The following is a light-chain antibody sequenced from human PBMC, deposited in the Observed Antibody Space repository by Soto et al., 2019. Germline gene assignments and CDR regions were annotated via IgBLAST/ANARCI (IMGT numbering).Light chain of an antibody. CDR2: DAS. V-gene: IGKV1-5*01. CDR1: QSISNW. J-gene: IGKJ1*01. Sequence: DIQMTQSPSTLSASVGDRVTITCRASQSISNWLAWYQQKPGKAPKLLIYDASTLESGVPSRFSASGLGTEFTLTISSLQSEDFATYYCQQYNGYSWTFGQGTKVDIK. CDR3: QQYNGYSWT.